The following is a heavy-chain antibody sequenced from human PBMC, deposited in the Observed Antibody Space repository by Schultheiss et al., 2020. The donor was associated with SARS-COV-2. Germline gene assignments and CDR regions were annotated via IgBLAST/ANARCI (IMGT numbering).Heavy chain of an antibody. CDR2: IWYDGSNK. Sequence: GESLKISCAASGFTFSSYGMHWVRQAPGKGLEWVAVIWYDGSNKYYADSVKGRFTISRDNSKNTLYLQMNSLRAEDTAVYYCARGYCTNGVCYEGDYWGQGTLVTVSS. V-gene: IGHV3-33*01. D-gene: IGHD2-8*01. CDR1: GFTFSSYG. CDR3: ARGYCTNGVCYEGDY. J-gene: IGHJ4*02.